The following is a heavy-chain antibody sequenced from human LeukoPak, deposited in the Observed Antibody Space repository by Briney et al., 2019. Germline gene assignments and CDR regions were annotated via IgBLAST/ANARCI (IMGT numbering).Heavy chain of an antibody. CDR1: GYSISSGYY. Sequence: SETLSLTCTVSGYSISSGYYWGWIRQPPGKGLEWIGSIYYSGSTYYNPSLKSRVTISVDTSKNQFSLKLSSVTAADTAVYYCARGEAATHLIDYWGQGTLVTVSS. D-gene: IGHD2-15*01. CDR3: ARGEAATHLIDY. CDR2: IYYSGST. V-gene: IGHV4-38-2*02. J-gene: IGHJ4*02.